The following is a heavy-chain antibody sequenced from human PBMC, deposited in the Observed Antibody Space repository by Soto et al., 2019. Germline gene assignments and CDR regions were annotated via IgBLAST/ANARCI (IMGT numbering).Heavy chain of an antibody. CDR3: ARDHSSGFHYIFDS. CDR1: NGSISTHY. V-gene: IGHV4-59*11. D-gene: IGHD3-22*01. J-gene: IGHJ4*02. Sequence: ETLSLTCTVSNGSISTHYWSWVRQPPGMGLEWIGHVYYTGSTNYNPSLKSRVTISVDTSKNQFSLKLTSVTAADTAVYYCARDHSSGFHYIFDSWGQGALVTVSS. CDR2: VYYTGST.